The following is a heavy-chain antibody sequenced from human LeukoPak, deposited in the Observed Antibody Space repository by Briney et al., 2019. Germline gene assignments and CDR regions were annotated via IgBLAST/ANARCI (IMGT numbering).Heavy chain of an antibody. J-gene: IGHJ4*02. V-gene: IGHV1-2*02. CDR3: ARPSTYYYDSSGYYFDY. Sequence: ASVKVSCKASGYTFTGYYMHWVRQAPGQGLEWMGWINPNSGDTNYAQKFQGRVTMTRDTSISTAYMELSRLGSDDTAVYYCARPSTYYYDSSGYYFDYWGQGTLVTVSS. CDR1: GYTFTGYY. CDR2: INPNSGDT. D-gene: IGHD3-22*01.